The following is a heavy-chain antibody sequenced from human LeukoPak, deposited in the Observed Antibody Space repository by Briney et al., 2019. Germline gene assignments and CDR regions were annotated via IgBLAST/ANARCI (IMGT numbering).Heavy chain of an antibody. Sequence: SETLSLTCSVSGGSISSYYWSWIRQPPGKGLEWIGYIYYSGSTNYNPSLRSRVTISVDTSKNQFSLKLSSVTAADTAVYYCARSGVGPPVTEPFDYWGQGTLVIVFS. V-gene: IGHV4-59*01. CDR2: IYYSGST. CDR3: ARSGVGPPVTEPFDY. CDR1: GGSISSYY. J-gene: IGHJ4*02. D-gene: IGHD3-10*01.